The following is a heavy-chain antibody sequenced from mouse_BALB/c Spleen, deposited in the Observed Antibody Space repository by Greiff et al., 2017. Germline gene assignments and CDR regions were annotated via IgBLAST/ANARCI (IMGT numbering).Heavy chain of an antibody. V-gene: IGHV1-9*01. J-gene: IGHJ2*01. CDR1: GYTFSSYW. D-gene: IGHD1-1*01. CDR2: ILPGSGST. Sequence: VQVVESGAELMKPGASVKISCKATGYTFSSYWIEWVKQRPGHGLEWIGEILPGSGSTNYNEKFKGKATFTADTSSNTAYMQLSSLTSEDSAVYYCARRGAYYGGFDYWGQGTTLTVSS. CDR3: ARRGAYYGGFDY.